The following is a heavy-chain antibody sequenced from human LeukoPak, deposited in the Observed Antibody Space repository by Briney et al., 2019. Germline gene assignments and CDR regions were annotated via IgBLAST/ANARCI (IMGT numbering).Heavy chain of an antibody. CDR1: GGSISSSSYY. J-gene: IGHJ6*02. V-gene: IGHV4-39*07. Sequence: SETLSLTCTVSGGSISSSSYYWGWIRQPPGKGLEWIGSIYYSGSTYYNPSLKSRVTISVDTSKNQFSLKLSSVTAADTAVYYCARDLDGMDVWGQGTTVTVSS. CDR3: ARDLDGMDV. CDR2: IYYSGST.